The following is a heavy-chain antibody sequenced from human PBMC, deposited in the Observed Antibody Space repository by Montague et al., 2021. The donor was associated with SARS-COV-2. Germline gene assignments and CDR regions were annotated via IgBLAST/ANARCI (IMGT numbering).Heavy chain of an antibody. Sequence: SETLSLTCIVSGGSINSFYWSWIRQPPGKGLEWIGYIYHSGTTHXSPSLKSQVAISLDTSKNQFSLTLNSVTAADTAVYYCARPSMVSRNYCYYGIDVWGQGTTVTVSS. CDR2: IYHSGTT. CDR1: GGSINSFY. CDR3: ARPSMVSRNYCYYGIDV. V-gene: IGHV4-59*01. D-gene: IGHD2-21*01. J-gene: IGHJ6*02.